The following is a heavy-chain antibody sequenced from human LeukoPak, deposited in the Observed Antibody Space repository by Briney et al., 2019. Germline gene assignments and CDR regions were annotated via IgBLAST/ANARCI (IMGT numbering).Heavy chain of an antibody. CDR2: ISWNSGSI. V-gene: IGHV3-9*01. CDR3: AKPPRRYSYGSEYFQH. D-gene: IGHD5-18*01. CDR1: GFTFDDYA. Sequence: PGGSLRLSCAASGFTFDDYAMHWVRQAPGKGLEWVSGISWNSGSIGYADSVKGRFTISRDNAKNSLYLQMNSLRAEDTALYYCAKPPRRYSYGSEYFQHWGQGTLVTVSS. J-gene: IGHJ1*01.